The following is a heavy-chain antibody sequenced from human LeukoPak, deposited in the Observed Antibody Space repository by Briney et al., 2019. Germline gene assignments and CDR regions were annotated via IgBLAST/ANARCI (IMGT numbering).Heavy chain of an antibody. V-gene: IGHV1-8*02. CDR1: GYTFTSYD. CDR2: MNPNSSNT. CDR3: ARGRSWWWTTATNYYYYCMDV. D-gene: IGHD4-17*01. Sequence: GASVKVCCNASGYTFTSYDIDLVRQAPGQGLEWMGWMNPNSSNTGYAQKFSGRVTMTRTTAISTAYMELSSLRSEDTAAYYCARGRSWWWTTATNYYYYCMDVWGQGTTVTVSS. J-gene: IGHJ6*02.